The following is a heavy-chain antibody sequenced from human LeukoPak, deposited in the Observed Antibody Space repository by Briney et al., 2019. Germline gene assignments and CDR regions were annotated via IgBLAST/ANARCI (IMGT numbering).Heavy chain of an antibody. J-gene: IGHJ4*02. D-gene: IGHD2-2*01. CDR2: ISYDGSNK. CDR3: AKGSDCSSTSCYSFDY. Sequence: GGSLRLSCAASGFTFSSYAMHWVRQAPGKGLEWVAVISYDGSNKYYADSVKGRFTISRDNSKNTLYLQTNSLRAEDTAVYYCAKGSDCSSTSCYSFDYWGQGTLVTVSS. CDR1: GFTFSSYA. V-gene: IGHV3-30-3*01.